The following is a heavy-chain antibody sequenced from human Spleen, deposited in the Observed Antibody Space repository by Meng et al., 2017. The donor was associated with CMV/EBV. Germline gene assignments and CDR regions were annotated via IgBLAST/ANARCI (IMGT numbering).Heavy chain of an antibody. CDR3: AKSPGAEADIDL. J-gene: IGHJ5*02. V-gene: IGHV1-69*05. Sequence: SVKVSCKASGGTFSSYAISWVRQAPGQGLEWMGGIIPIFGTANYAQKFQGRVTITTDESTSTAYMELSSLRSEDTAVYYCAKSPGAEADIDLWGQGTLVTVSS. CDR2: IIPIFGTA. D-gene: IGHD6-13*01. CDR1: GGTFSSYA.